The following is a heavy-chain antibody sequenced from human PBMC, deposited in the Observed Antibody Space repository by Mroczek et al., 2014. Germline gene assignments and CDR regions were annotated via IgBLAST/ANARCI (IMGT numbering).Heavy chain of an antibody. J-gene: IGHJ3*02. CDR1: GYTFTSYY. CDR3: ATVPLPSHRLGELYASREDAFDI. Sequence: QVQLVQSGAEVKKPGASVKVSCKASGYTFTSYYMHWVRQAPGQGLEWMGIINPSGGSTSYVQKFQGRVTMTRDTSTSTVYMELSSLRSEDTAVYYCATVPLPSHRLGELYASREDAFDIWGPRDNGHRLF. D-gene: IGHD3-16*01. CDR2: INPSGGST. V-gene: IGHV1-46*03.